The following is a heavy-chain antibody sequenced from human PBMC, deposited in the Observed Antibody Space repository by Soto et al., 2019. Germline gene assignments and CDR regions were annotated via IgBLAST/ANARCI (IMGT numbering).Heavy chain of an antibody. Sequence: GASVKVSCKASGGTFSSYAISWVRQAPGQGLEWMGGIIPIFGTANYAQKFQGRVTITADESTSTAYMELSSLRSEDTAVYYCASSYYYDSSGYFGYFDYWGQGTLVTVS. D-gene: IGHD3-22*01. J-gene: IGHJ4*02. CDR2: IIPIFGTA. CDR1: GGTFSSYA. CDR3: ASSYYYDSSGYFGYFDY. V-gene: IGHV1-69*13.